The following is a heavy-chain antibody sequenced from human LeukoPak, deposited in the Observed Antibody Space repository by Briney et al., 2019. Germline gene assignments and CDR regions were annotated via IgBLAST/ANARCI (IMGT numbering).Heavy chain of an antibody. CDR2: ITPSGDST. J-gene: IGHJ6*03. D-gene: IGHD6-13*01. CDR1: GNTLN. CDR3: ASLNSRSWYFPRGYYYMDV. V-gene: IGHV1-46*01. Sequence: ASVKVSCKASGNTLNMHWVRQAPGQGLEWMGIITPSGDSTSYAQKFQGRVTMTRDTSTSTVYMELSDLRSDDTAVYYCASLNSRSWYFPRGYYYMDVWGKGTTVTVSS.